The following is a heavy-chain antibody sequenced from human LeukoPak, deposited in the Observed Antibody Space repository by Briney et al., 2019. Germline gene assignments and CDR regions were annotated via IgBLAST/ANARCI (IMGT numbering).Heavy chain of an antibody. CDR3: ARGPPMIVVVIFDI. J-gene: IGHJ3*02. D-gene: IGHD3-22*01. CDR2: INPNSGGT. CDR1: GYTFTTYN. V-gene: IGHV1-2*02. Sequence: ASVKVSCKASGYTFTTYNINWVRQAPGQGLEWMGWINPNSGGTNYAQKFQGRVTMTRDTSISTAYMELSRLRSDDTAVYYCARGPPMIVVVIFDIWGQGTMVTVSS.